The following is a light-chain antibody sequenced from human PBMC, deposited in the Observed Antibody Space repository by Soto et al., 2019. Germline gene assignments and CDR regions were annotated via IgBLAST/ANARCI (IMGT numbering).Light chain of an antibody. J-gene: IGKJ1*01. V-gene: IGKV3-15*01. CDR3: QQYNNWPPWT. CDR1: QSVSNN. CDR2: DAS. Sequence: ILMTQSPATLSVSPGARATLSCRASQSVSNNLAWYQQKPGQAPRLLIYDASTSATGIPARFSGSGSGTEFTLTISGLQSEDFAVYYCQQYNNWPPWTFGQGTKVEIK.